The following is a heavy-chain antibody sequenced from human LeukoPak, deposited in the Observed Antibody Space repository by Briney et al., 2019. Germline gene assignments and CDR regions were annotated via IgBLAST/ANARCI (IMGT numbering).Heavy chain of an antibody. CDR1: GGTFSSYA. CDR2: IIPIFGTA. Sequence: SVQVSCKASGGTFSSYAISWVRQAPGQGLEWMGGIIPIFGTANYAQKFQGRVTITADESTSTAYMELSSLRSEDTAVYYCARADIVATIRFDYWGQGTLVTVSS. J-gene: IGHJ4*02. V-gene: IGHV1-69*01. D-gene: IGHD5-12*01. CDR3: ARADIVATIRFDY.